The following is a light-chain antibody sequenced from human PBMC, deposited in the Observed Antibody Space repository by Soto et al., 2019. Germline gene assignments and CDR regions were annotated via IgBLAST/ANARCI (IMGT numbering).Light chain of an antibody. V-gene: IGKV3-20*01. CDR3: QQYGRT. CDR2: AAS. J-gene: IGKJ5*01. Sequence: EVVLTQSPGTLSLSPGETATLSCRASQTISTNYLAWYQQKPGQAPRLLLYAASNRLTGIPDRFSGSGSGTDFTLTISRLEPEDFELYYCQQYGRTFGQGTRLEIK. CDR1: QTISTNY.